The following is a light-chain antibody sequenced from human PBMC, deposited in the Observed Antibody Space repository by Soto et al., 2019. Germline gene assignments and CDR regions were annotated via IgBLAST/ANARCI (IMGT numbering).Light chain of an antibody. Sequence: QSALTQPASVSGSPGQSITISCTGTSSDVGGYKYVSWYQKHPGKAPKLMIYGVSNRPSGISNRFSGSKSGNTAFLTISGLQPEDEADYYCSSYTGTTTLDVFGTGTKLTVL. CDR3: SSYTGTTTLDV. CDR1: SSDVGGYKY. J-gene: IGLJ1*01. V-gene: IGLV2-14*03. CDR2: GVS.